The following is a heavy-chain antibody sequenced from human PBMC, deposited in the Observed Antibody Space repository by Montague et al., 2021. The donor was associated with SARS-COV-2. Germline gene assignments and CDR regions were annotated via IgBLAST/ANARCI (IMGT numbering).Heavy chain of an antibody. CDR1: GDSISNYY. Sequence: SETLSLTCTVSGDSISNYYWSWMRQPAGKGLEWMGRIFTSGNTDYNPSLTGRVTISLDTSESQFSLQLNSVTAADAAIFYCGGVRCNGWHCLDYWGQGILVTVSS. D-gene: IGHD6-25*01. J-gene: IGHJ4*02. CDR2: IFTSGNT. V-gene: IGHV4-4*07. CDR3: GGVRCNGWHCLDY.